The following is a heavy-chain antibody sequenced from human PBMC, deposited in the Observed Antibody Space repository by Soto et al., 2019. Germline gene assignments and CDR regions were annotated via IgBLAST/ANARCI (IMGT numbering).Heavy chain of an antibody. J-gene: IGHJ5*02. Sequence: ASVKVSCKVSGYTLTELSMHWVRQAPGKGLEWMGGFDPEDGETIYAQKFQGRVTMTEDTSTDTAYMELSSLRSEDTAVYYCATSPGGELRHRRWFDPWGQGTLVTVSS. CDR1: GYTLTELS. V-gene: IGHV1-24*01. D-gene: IGHD1-26*01. CDR3: ATSPGGELRHRRWFDP. CDR2: FDPEDGET.